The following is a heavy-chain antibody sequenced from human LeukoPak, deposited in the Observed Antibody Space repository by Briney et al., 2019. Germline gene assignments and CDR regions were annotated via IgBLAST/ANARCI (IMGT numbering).Heavy chain of an antibody. CDR1: GFTFSSYA. CDR2: ISGSGGST. Sequence: LPGGSLRLSCAASGFTFSSYAMSWVRQAPGKGLEWVSAISGSGGSTYYADSVKGRFTISRDNSKNTLHLQMNSLRAEDTAVYYCAKISYDYIWGSYRYMDVWGKGTTVTVSS. D-gene: IGHD3-16*01. J-gene: IGHJ6*03. CDR3: AKISYDYIWGSYRYMDV. V-gene: IGHV3-23*01.